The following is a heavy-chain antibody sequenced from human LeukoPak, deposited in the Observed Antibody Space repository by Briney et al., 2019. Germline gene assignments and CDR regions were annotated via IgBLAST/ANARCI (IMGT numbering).Heavy chain of an antibody. Sequence: GGSLRLSCAASGFTFNSYSMNWVRRAPGKGLEWVSYISSGSSTIYYADSVKGRFTISRDNDKNSLYLQMNSMRDEDTAVYYCARGLVSAFDCWGQGTLVTVSS. CDR2: ISSGSSTI. D-gene: IGHD2-8*01. CDR1: GFTFNSYS. J-gene: IGHJ4*02. V-gene: IGHV3-48*02. CDR3: ARGLVSAFDC.